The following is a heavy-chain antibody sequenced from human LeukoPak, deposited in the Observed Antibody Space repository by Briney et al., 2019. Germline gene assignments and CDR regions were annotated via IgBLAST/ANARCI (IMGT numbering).Heavy chain of an antibody. J-gene: IGHJ4*02. D-gene: IGHD3-16*01. V-gene: IGHV4-34*01. Sequence: KSSETLSLTCAIYGGSFSGYYWSWIRQPPGKGLEWIGEINHSGSTNYNPSLKSRVTISVDTSKNQFSLKLSSVTAADTAVYYCARIGLLGPKGDYWGQGTLVTVSS. CDR3: ARIGLLGPKGDY. CDR2: INHSGST. CDR1: GGSFSGYY.